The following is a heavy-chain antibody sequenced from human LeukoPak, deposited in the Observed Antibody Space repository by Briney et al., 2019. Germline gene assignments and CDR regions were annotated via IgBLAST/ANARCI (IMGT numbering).Heavy chain of an antibody. V-gene: IGHV3-23*01. D-gene: IGHD4-17*01. CDR2: ISGSGGST. J-gene: IGHJ4*02. CDR1: GFTFSSYS. CDR3: AKVPDGEHDY. Sequence: QAGGSLRLSCAASGFTFSSYSMNWVRQAPGKGLEWVSAISGSGGSTYYADSVKGRFTISRDNSKNTLYLQMNSLRAEDTAVYYCAKVPDGEHDYWGQGTLVTVSS.